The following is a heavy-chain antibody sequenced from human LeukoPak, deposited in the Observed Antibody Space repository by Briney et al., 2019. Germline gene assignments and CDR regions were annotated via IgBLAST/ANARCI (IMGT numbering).Heavy chain of an antibody. CDR2: ISYDGSNK. V-gene: IGHV3-30-3*01. CDR3: ARGGNLFDY. J-gene: IGHJ4*02. D-gene: IGHD6-13*01. Sequence: PGRSLRLSCAASGFTFSSYAMHWVRQAPGKGLEWVAVISYDGSNKYYADSVKGRFTISRDNSKNTLYLQMNSLRAEDTAVYFCARGGNLFDYWGQGTLVTVSS. CDR1: GFTFSSYA.